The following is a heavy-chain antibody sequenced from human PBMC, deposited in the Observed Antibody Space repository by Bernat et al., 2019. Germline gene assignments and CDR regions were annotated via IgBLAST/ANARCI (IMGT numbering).Heavy chain of an antibody. V-gene: IGHV3-48*03. D-gene: IGHD3/OR15-3a*01. CDR1: GFTFSSYE. Sequence: EVQLVESGGGLVQPGGSLRLSCAASGFTFSSYEMNWVRQAPGKGLEWVSYISSSGSTIYYADSVKGRFTISRDNAKNSLYLQMNSLRAEDTAVYYCARDRRAPFGRYFDLWGRGTLVTVSS. CDR2: ISSSGSTI. CDR3: ARDRRAPFGRYFDL. J-gene: IGHJ2*01.